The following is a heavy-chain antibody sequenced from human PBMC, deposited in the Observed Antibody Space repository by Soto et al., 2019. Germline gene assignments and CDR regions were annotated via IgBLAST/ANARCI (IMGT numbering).Heavy chain of an antibody. Sequence: QAGGSLRLSCAASGFTFSSYWMSWVRQAPGKGLEWVANIKQDGSEKYYVDSVKGRFTISRDNAKNSLYLQMNSLRAEDTAVYYCAREGAARLLRSGGIDDWGQGTLVTVSS. CDR3: AREGAARLLRSGGIDD. CDR2: IKQDGSEK. J-gene: IGHJ4*02. D-gene: IGHD6-6*01. CDR1: GFTFSSYW. V-gene: IGHV3-7*01.